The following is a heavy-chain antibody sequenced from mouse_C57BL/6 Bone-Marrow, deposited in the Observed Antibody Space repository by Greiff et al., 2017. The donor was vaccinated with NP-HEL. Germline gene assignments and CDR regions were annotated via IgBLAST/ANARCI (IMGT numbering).Heavy chain of an antibody. Sequence: VQLQQSGPELVKPGASVKISCKASGYTFTDYYMNWVKQSHGKSLEWIGDINPNNGGTSYNQKFKGKATLTVDKSSSTAYMELRSLTSEDSAVYYCARNGYSYYYAMDYWGQGTSVTVSS. CDR2: INPNNGGT. V-gene: IGHV1-26*01. CDR1: GYTFTDYY. J-gene: IGHJ4*01. D-gene: IGHD2-3*01. CDR3: ARNGYSYYYAMDY.